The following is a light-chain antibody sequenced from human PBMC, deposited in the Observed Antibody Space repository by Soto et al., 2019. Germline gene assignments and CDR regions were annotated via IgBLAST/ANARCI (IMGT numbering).Light chain of an antibody. CDR1: QSISSW. Sequence: DILMAQSPKTLSASVGDRVTITFRASQSISSWLAWYQQKPGKAPKLLIYDASSLESGVPSRFSGSGSGTEFTLTISSLQPDDFATYYCQQYNSYQGTFGQGANVDIK. J-gene: IGKJ1*01. CDR2: DAS. CDR3: QQYNSYQGT. V-gene: IGKV1-5*01.